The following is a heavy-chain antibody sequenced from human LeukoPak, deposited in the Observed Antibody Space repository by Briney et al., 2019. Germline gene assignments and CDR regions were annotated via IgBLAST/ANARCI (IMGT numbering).Heavy chain of an antibody. CDR3: ARDYYDSSGYYSPLNY. Sequence: ASVKVSCKASGYTFTSYGISWVRQAPGQGLEWMGWISAYNGSTNYAQKLQGRVTMTTDTSTSTAYMELRSLRSDDTAVYYCARDYYDSSGYYSPLNYWGQGTLVTVSS. V-gene: IGHV1-18*01. CDR1: GYTFTSYG. D-gene: IGHD3-22*01. J-gene: IGHJ4*02. CDR2: ISAYNGST.